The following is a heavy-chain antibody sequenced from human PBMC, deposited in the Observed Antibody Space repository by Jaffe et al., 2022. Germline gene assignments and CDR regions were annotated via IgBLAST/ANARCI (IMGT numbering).Heavy chain of an antibody. J-gene: IGHJ4*02. CDR2: ITGSGGST. CDR1: GFTFSTYA. Sequence: EVQLLESGGGLVQPGGSLRLSCAASGFTFSTYAMSWVRQAPGKGLEWVSTITGSGGSTYYADSVKGRFTISRDNSKNTMYLQLNSLRAEDTAVYYCARRANGSGTQIFYFEYWGQGTLVTVSS. V-gene: IGHV3-23*01. D-gene: IGHD2-8*01. CDR3: ARRANGSGTQIFYFEY.